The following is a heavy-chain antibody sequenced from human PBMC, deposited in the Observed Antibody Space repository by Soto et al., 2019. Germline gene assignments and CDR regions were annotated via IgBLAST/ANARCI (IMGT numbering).Heavy chain of an antibody. Sequence: QVQLVQSGAEVKKPGASVRVSCKASGYTFTSYDINWVRQATGQGLEWMGWMNPNSSKTGYAPKFQGRVTMTRNTSISTAYMELSSLTSEDTAVYYRARGPRTGTYYNYFDYWGQGILITASS. CDR1: GYTFTSYD. V-gene: IGHV1-8*01. D-gene: IGHD1-26*01. J-gene: IGHJ4*02. CDR3: ARGPRTGTYYNYFDY. CDR2: MNPNSSKT.